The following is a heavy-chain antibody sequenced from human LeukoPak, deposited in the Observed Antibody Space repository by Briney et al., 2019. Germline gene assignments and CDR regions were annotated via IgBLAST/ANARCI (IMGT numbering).Heavy chain of an antibody. V-gene: IGHV3-48*02. Sequence: GSLRLSCAASGFTFSSYSMNWVRQAPGKGLEWVSYISSSSIIHYADSVKGRFTISRDNAKNSLYLQMNSLRDEDTAVYYCARPHSGHLFDYWGQGTLVTVSS. D-gene: IGHD3-10*01. J-gene: IGHJ4*02. CDR2: ISSSSII. CDR1: GFTFSSYS. CDR3: ARPHSGHLFDY.